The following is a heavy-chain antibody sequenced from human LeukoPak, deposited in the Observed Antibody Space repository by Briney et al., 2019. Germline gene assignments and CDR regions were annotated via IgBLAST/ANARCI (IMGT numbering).Heavy chain of an antibody. Sequence: GGSLRLSCAASGFTVSSNYMSWVRQAPRKGLEWVSVIYSGGSTYYADSVKGRVTIPRHNSKNTMYLQMNSLRAEDTAVYYCARAQEVASFDYWGQGALVSLSS. V-gene: IGHV3-53*04. CDR3: ARAQEVASFDY. CDR2: IYSGGST. D-gene: IGHD2-15*01. J-gene: IGHJ4*02. CDR1: GFTVSSNY.